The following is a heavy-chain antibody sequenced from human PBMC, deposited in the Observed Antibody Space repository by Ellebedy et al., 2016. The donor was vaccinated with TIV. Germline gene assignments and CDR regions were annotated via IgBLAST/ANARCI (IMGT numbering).Heavy chain of an antibody. D-gene: IGHD6-25*01. CDR2: ISYDGSNK. Sequence: GESLKISXAASGFTFSSHAMHWVRQAPGKGLEWVAVISYDGSNKYYADSVKGRFTISRDNSKNTLYLQMNSLRAEDTAVYYCARAKMSSVDVWGQGTTVTVSS. J-gene: IGHJ6*02. CDR3: ARAKMSSVDV. CDR1: GFTFSSHA. V-gene: IGHV3-30-3*01.